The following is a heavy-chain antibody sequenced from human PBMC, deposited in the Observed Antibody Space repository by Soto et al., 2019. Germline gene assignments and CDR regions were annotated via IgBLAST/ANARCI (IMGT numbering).Heavy chain of an antibody. D-gene: IGHD2-15*01. CDR3: ARERAVVAATYYYYYGMDV. V-gene: IGHV1-46*01. Sequence: GSVKVSCKASGYTFTSYYMHWVRQAPGQGLEWMGIINPSGGSTSYAQKFQGRVTMTRDTSTSTVYMELRSLRSEDTAVYYCARERAVVAATYYYYYGMDVWGQGTTVTVSS. CDR1: GYTFTSYY. J-gene: IGHJ6*02. CDR2: INPSGGST.